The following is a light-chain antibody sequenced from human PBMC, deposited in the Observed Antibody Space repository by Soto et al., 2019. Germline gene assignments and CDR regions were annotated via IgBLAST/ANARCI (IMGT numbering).Light chain of an antibody. CDR1: QSVSSSY. CDR2: GAY. Sequence: IVLTQSPVSLSLSPGERATLSCRASQSVSSSYLAWYQQKPGQAPRLLIYGAYNRATGIPDRFSGSGSGTDFTLTISRLEPEDFAVYYCQQYGSSRTFGQGTKVDIK. CDR3: QQYGSSRT. V-gene: IGKV3-20*01. J-gene: IGKJ1*01.